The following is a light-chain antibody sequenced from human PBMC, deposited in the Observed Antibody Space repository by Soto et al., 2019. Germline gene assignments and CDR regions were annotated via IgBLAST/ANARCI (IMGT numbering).Light chain of an antibody. CDR2: EVT. V-gene: IGLV2-14*01. Sequence: QSALTQPASVSGSPGQSITISCTGTSSDVGGYNYVSWYQQHPGKAPKLMIYEVTNRPSGVSNRFSGSKSGNTASLTISGLQANDEADYYCSSYKTRSSVIFGGGTKVTVL. J-gene: IGLJ2*01. CDR3: SSYKTRSSVI. CDR1: SSDVGGYNY.